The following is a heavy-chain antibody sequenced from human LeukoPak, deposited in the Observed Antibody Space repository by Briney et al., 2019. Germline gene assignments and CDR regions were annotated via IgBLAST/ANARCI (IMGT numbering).Heavy chain of an antibody. Sequence: PSETLSLTCSVSGGSVSSYYWSWIRQSPGKGLEWIGYIHNSGRTNYNPSLKSRVTGFVDTSKNQVSLRLSSVTAADTAVYYCAREFIAAAGSSWFDPWGQGTLVTVSS. CDR3: AREFIAAAGSSWFDP. V-gene: IGHV4-4*08. J-gene: IGHJ5*02. CDR1: GGSVSSYY. D-gene: IGHD6-13*01. CDR2: IHNSGRT.